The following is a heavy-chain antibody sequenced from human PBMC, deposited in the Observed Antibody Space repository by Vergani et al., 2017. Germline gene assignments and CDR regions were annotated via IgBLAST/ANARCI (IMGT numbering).Heavy chain of an antibody. D-gene: IGHD6-13*01. CDR1: GGSISSYY. CDR2: INHSGST. Sequence: QVQLQESGPGLLKPSQTLSLTCTVSGGSISSYYWSWIRQPPGKGLEWIGEINHSGSTNYNPSLKSRVTISVDTSKNQFSLKLSSVTAADTAVYYCARGRGSTGCMDVWGKGTTVTVSS. J-gene: IGHJ6*03. V-gene: IGHV4-34*02. CDR3: ARGRGSTGCMDV.